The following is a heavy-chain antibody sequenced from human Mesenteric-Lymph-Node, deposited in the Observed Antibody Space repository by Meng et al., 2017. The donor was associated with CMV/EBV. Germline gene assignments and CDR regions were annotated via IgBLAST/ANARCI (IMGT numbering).Heavy chain of an antibody. V-gene: IGHV3-20*04. CDR2: VSWNGGST. Sequence: GESLKISCAASGFTFAAFGMSWVRQAPGKGLEWVSGVSWNGGSTGYADSVKGRFTISRDNSENILYLQMNSLRAEDTAVYYCARASPFSSSWGSFDYWGQGTLVTVSS. CDR3: ARASPFSSSWGSFDY. D-gene: IGHD6-13*01. CDR1: GFTFAAFG. J-gene: IGHJ4*02.